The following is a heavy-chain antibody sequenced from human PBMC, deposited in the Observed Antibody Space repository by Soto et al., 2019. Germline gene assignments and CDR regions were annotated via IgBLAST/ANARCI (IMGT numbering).Heavy chain of an antibody. CDR1: GGSFSGYY. CDR2: INHSGST. Sequence: SETLSLTCAVYGGSFSGYYWSWIRQPPGKGLEWIGEINHSGSTNYNPSLKSRVTISVDTSKNQFSLKLSSVTAADTAVYYCAREQKVRGAPDYWGQGTLVTVSS. D-gene: IGHD3-10*01. V-gene: IGHV4-34*01. CDR3: AREQKVRGAPDY. J-gene: IGHJ4*02.